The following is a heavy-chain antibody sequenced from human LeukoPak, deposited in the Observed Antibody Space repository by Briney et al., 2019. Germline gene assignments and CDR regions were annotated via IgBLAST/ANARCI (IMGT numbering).Heavy chain of an antibody. CDR2: INIDGSSI. V-gene: IGHV3-74*01. CDR1: GFTLNHYW. CDR3: AKDLSRAVAADWFDP. D-gene: IGHD6-19*01. Sequence: GGSLRLSCAASGFTLNHYWMHWVRQAPGKGLVWVSRINIDGSSISYADSVKGRFTISRDNSKNTLYLQMTNLRAADTAVYYCAKDLSRAVAADWFDPWDQGSLVTVSS. J-gene: IGHJ5*02.